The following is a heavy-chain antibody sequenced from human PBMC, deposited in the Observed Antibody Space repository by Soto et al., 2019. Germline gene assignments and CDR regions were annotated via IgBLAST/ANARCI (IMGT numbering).Heavy chain of an antibody. J-gene: IGHJ3*02. Sequence: QVQLKESGPGLVKPSQILSLTCTVSADSITTGENYWSWFRQPPGKGLEWIGNIYYRGYTNFNPSLKSRATISEDTSKRQFSLKLSSVTVADTAVYYCASGQPRYGYGQVFDIWGQGTSVIVSS. CDR1: ADSITTGENY. V-gene: IGHV4-30-4*01. CDR2: IYYRGYT. CDR3: ASGQPRYGYGQVFDI. D-gene: IGHD5-18*01.